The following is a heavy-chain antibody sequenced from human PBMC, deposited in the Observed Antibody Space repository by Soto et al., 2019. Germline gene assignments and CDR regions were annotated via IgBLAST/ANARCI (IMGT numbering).Heavy chain of an antibody. J-gene: IGHJ4*02. CDR2: IWYDGSNK. Sequence: WGSLGLSCAASGFTFRSYGMHWVRQAPGKGLEWVAVIWYDGSNKYYADSVKGRFTISRDNSKNTLYLQMNSLRAEDTAVYYCARDSYTYCGGDCYHDYWGQGTLVTVSS. V-gene: IGHV3-33*01. CDR1: GFTFRSYG. D-gene: IGHD2-21*02. CDR3: ARDSYTYCGGDCYHDY.